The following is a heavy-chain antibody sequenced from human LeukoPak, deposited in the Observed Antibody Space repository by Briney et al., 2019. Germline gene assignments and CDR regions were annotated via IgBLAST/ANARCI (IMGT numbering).Heavy chain of an antibody. CDR1: DDSIISSSYY. V-gene: IGHV4-39*01. Sequence: SETLSLTCSVSDDSIISSSYYWGWIRQPPGKGLEWIGIIFFRGNTNYSPSLKSRVTMSVDTSKTQFSLNLKSVTAADTAVYYCARHRDVDNWGQGTLVTVSA. CDR3: ARHRDVDN. J-gene: IGHJ4*02. CDR2: IFFRGNT.